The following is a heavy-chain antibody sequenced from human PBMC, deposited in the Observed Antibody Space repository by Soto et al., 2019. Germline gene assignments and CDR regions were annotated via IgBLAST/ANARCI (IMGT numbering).Heavy chain of an antibody. V-gene: IGHV5-51*01. CDR2: IYPGDSDT. Sequence: GESLKISCKGSGYSFTSYWIGWVRQMPGKGLEWMGIIYPGDSDTRYSPSFQGQVTISADKSISTAYLQWSSLKASDTAMYYCARAMYYDFWSGYYIKPPSYYYGMDVWGQGTTVTV. CDR3: ARAMYYDFWSGYYIKPPSYYYGMDV. D-gene: IGHD3-3*01. CDR1: GYSFTSYW. J-gene: IGHJ6*02.